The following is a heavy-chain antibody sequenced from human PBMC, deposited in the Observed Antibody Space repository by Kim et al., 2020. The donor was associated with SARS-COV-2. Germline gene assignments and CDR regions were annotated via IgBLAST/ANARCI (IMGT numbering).Heavy chain of an antibody. CDR2: ISGSGGST. CDR1: GFTFSSYA. Sequence: GGSLRLSCAASGFTFSSYAMSWVRQAPGKGLEWVSAISGSGGSTYYADSVKGRFTISRDNSKNTLYLQMNSLRAEDTAVYYCAGGGDFDWFKNWFDPWGQGTLVTVSS. J-gene: IGHJ5*02. CDR3: AGGGDFDWFKNWFDP. V-gene: IGHV3-23*01. D-gene: IGHD3-9*01.